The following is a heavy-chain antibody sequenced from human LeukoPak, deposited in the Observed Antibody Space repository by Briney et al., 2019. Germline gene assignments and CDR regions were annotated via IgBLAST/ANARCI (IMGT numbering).Heavy chain of an antibody. CDR3: AIIGARSGPAAMRSVYFDY. V-gene: IGHV1-8*01. D-gene: IGHD2-2*01. J-gene: IGHJ4*02. Sequence: GASVKVSCKASEYTFTSYDINWVRQATGQGLEWMGWMNPNSGNTGYAQKFQGRVTMTRNTSISTAYMELSSLRSEDTAVYYCAIIGARSGPAAMRSVYFDYWGQGTLVTVSS. CDR2: MNPNSGNT. CDR1: EYTFTSYD.